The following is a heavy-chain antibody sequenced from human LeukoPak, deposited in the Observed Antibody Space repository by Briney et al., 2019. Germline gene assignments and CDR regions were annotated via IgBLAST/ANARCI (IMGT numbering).Heavy chain of an antibody. CDR3: ARHWANFDWLSWGFDY. CDR1: GYSFTSYW. J-gene: IGHJ4*02. CDR2: IYPGDSDT. V-gene: IGHV5-51*01. D-gene: IGHD3-9*01. Sequence: GESLKISCQGSGYSFTSYWIAWVRQMPGKGLEWMGIIYPGDSDTRYSPSFQGQVTISADKSISTAYLQWSSLKASDTAMYYCARHWANFDWLSWGFDYWGQGTLVTVSS.